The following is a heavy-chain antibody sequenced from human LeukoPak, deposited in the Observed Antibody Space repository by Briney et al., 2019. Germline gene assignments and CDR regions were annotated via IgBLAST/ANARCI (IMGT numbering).Heavy chain of an antibody. D-gene: IGHD6-19*01. J-gene: IGHJ4*02. CDR2: IYYTGST. CDR1: GGSITSYY. Sequence: SETLSLTCTVSGGSITSYYWSWIRQPPGKGLEWIADIYYTGSTSYNPSLKGRVTISVDTSKNQFSLKVNSVTAADTATYYCARETTLAGFASGLGFNYWGQGILVSVSS. V-gene: IGHV4-59*01. CDR3: ARETTLAGFASGLGFNY.